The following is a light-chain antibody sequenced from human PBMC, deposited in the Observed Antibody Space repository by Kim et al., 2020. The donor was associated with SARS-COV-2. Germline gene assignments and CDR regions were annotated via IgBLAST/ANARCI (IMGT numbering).Light chain of an antibody. J-gene: IGKJ1*01. CDR3: QQCNNWPPT. CDR2: DAS. V-gene: IGKV3-15*01. Sequence: VMTQSPATLSVSPGERATLSCRASQSVGSTLAWYQQRPGQPPRLLIYDASTRATGIPARFSGGGSGTEFTLTISSLQSEDFAVYYCQQCNNWPPTFGQGTKVDIK. CDR1: QSVGST.